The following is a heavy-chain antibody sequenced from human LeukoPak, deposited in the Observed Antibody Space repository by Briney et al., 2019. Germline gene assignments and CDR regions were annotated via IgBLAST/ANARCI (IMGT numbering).Heavy chain of an antibody. CDR3: ARGGRWLGYCSSTSCPLGDWFDP. D-gene: IGHD2-2*01. Sequence: ASVKVSCKASGYTFTGYYMHWVRQAPGQGLEWMGWINPNSVGTNYAQKFQGRVTMTRDTSISTAYMELSRLRSDDTAVYYCARGGRWLGYCSSTSCPLGDWFDPWGQGTLVTVSS. CDR1: GYTFTGYY. CDR2: INPNSVGT. J-gene: IGHJ5*02. V-gene: IGHV1-2*02.